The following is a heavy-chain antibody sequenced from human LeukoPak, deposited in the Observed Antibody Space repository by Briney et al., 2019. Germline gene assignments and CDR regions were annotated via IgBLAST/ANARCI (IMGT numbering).Heavy chain of an antibody. CDR3: AKHYMGSSYNHGLDC. J-gene: IGHJ4*02. V-gene: IGHV4-38-2*02. Sequence: SETLSLTCTVSGYSISSGSCWGWIRQPPGEGLDWIGSIYHSGSTFYNPSLKSRVTISVDTSKNQFSLKLSSVTAADTALYYCAKHYMGSSYNHGLDCWGQGTLVTVSS. CDR1: GYSISSGSC. D-gene: IGHD3-10*01. CDR2: IYHSGST.